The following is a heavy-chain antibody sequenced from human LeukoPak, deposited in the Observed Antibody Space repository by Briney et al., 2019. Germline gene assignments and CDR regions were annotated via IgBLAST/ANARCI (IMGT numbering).Heavy chain of an antibody. D-gene: IGHD1-26*01. Sequence: SETLSLTCGVYGGSFSGYYWTWIRQPPGKGLEWIGEIHPSGSPNYNPSLKSRVTISADTSKNQFSLKMSSVTAADTAVYYCAREGGEGATQTFDYWGQGTLVTVSS. CDR1: GGSFSGYY. CDR2: IHPSGSP. CDR3: AREGGEGATQTFDY. V-gene: IGHV4-34*01. J-gene: IGHJ4*02.